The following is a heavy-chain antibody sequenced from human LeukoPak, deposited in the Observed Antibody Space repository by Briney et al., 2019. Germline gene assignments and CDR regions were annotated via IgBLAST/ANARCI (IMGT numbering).Heavy chain of an antibody. CDR3: ARGSIAAAGTYYFDY. Sequence: SETLSLTCTVSGGSISTGGSYWSWIRQHPGKGLEWIGHVYHSGSTNYNPSLKSRVTISVDTSKNQFSLKLSSVTAADTAVYYCARGSIAAAGTYYFDYWGQGTLVTVSS. V-gene: IGHV4-61*08. D-gene: IGHD6-13*01. CDR1: GGSISTGGSY. CDR2: VYHSGST. J-gene: IGHJ4*02.